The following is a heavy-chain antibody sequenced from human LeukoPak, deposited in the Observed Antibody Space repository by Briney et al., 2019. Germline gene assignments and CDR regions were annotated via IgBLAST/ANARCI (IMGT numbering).Heavy chain of an antibody. CDR2: IYYSGST. Sequence: SETLSLTCTVSGGSISSYYWSWIRQPPGKGLERIGYIYYSGSTNYNPSLKSRVTISVDTSKNQFSLKLSSVTAADTAVYYRARMVGGSYYYYYYMDVWGKGTTVTVSS. J-gene: IGHJ6*03. V-gene: IGHV4-59*01. D-gene: IGHD3-10*01. CDR1: GGSISSYY. CDR3: ARMVGGSYYYYYYMDV.